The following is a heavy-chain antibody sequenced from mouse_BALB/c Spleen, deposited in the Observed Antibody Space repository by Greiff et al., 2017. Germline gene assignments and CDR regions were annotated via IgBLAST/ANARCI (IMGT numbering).Heavy chain of an antibody. V-gene: IGHV5-17*02. CDR2: ISSGSSTI. CDR1: GFTFSSFG. J-gene: IGHJ2*01. Sequence: EVQRVESGGGLVQPGGSRKLSCAASGFTFSSFGMHWVRQTPEKGLEWVAYISSGSSTIYYADTVKGRFTISRDNPKNTLFLQLTSLRSEDTAMYYCAREYYGSNDYWGQGTTLTVSA. CDR3: AREYYGSNDY. D-gene: IGHD1-1*01.